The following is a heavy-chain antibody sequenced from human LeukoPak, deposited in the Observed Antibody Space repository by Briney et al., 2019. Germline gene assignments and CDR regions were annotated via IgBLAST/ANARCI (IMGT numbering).Heavy chain of an antibody. CDR1: GYTFTSYG. CDR2: ISAYNGNT. J-gene: IGHJ4*02. D-gene: IGHD2-21*02. Sequence: WASVKVSCKASGYTFTSYGIAWVRQAPGQGLEWMGWISAYNGNTNYAEKFQGRVTMTTDTSTSTAYMELRSLRSDDTAVYYCARRCGGDCYSPLDYWGQGTLVTVSS. CDR3: ARRCGGDCYSPLDY. V-gene: IGHV1-18*01.